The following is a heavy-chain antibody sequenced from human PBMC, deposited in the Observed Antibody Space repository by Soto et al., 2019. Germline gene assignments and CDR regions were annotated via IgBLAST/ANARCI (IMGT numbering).Heavy chain of an antibody. CDR1: GGSISSSSYY. D-gene: IGHD3-10*01. Sequence: SETLSLTCTVSGGSISSSSYYWGWIRQPPGKGLEWIGSIYYSGSTYYNPSLKSRVTISVDTSKNQFSLKLSSVTAADTAVYYCARVPQGYWGQGTLVTVSS. J-gene: IGHJ4*02. CDR2: IYYSGST. V-gene: IGHV4-39*01. CDR3: ARVPQGY.